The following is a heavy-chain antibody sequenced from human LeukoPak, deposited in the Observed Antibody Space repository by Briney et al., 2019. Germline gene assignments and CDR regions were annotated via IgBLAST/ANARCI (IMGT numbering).Heavy chain of an antibody. D-gene: IGHD3-10*01. Sequence: SETLSLTCTVSGGSISSSSYYWGWIRQPPGKGLEWIGSIYYSGSIYYNPSLKSRVTISVDTSKNQFSLKLSSVTAADTAVYYCARTRGASGVDYWGQGTLVTVSS. V-gene: IGHV4-39*01. J-gene: IGHJ4*02. CDR1: GGSISSSSYY. CDR3: ARTRGASGVDY. CDR2: IYYSGSI.